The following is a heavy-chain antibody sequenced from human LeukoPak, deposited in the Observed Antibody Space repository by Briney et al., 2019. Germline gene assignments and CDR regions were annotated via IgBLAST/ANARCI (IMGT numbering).Heavy chain of an antibody. CDR1: GFTFSSYG. CDR2: ISYDGSNK. J-gene: IGHJ6*02. V-gene: IGHV3-30*03. Sequence: GRSLRLSCAASGFTFSSYGMHWVRQAPGKGLEWVAVISYDGSNKYYADSVKGRFTISRDNSKNTLYLQMNSLRAEDTAVYYCARDRGSIAAAGTRPTYGMDVWGQGTTVTVSS. CDR3: ARDRGSIAAAGTRPTYGMDV. D-gene: IGHD6-13*01.